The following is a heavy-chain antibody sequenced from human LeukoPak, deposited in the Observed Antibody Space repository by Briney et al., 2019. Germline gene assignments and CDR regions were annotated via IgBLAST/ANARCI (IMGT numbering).Heavy chain of an antibody. CDR1: RFSLSTSGVG. J-gene: IGHJ5*02. CDR2: IYWNDDK. V-gene: IGHV2-5*01. Sequence: SGPTLVNPTQTLTLTCTFSRFSLSTSGVGVGWIRQPPGKALEWLALIYWNDDKRYSPSLKSRLTITKDTSKNQVVLTMTNMDPVATATFYGARFYVFGGVYPITCSAPGAQGPLVTVCS. CDR3: ARFYVFGGVYPITCSAP. D-gene: IGHD3-3*01.